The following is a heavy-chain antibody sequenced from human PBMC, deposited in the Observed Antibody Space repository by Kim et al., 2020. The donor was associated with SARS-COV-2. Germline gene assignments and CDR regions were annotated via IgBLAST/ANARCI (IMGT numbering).Heavy chain of an antibody. CDR1: GGSFSGYY. Sequence: SETLSLTCAVYGGSFSGYYWSWIRQPPGKGLEWVGEINHSGSTNYYPALKSRVTIIVDTTKNQFSRKLSSVTAADTAGYYCARGQLGDSSAYYYHYINYWGQGTMITVTA. J-gene: IGHJ4*02. D-gene: IGHD3-22*01. V-gene: IGHV4-34*01. CDR3: ARGQLGDSSAYYYHYINY. CDR2: INHSGST.